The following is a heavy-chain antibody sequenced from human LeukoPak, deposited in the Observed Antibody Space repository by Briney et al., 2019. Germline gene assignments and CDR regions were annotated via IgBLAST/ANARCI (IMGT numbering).Heavy chain of an antibody. CDR3: AKDAVTALAGYYYYMDV. D-gene: IGHD6-19*01. CDR1: GFTFSSYA. J-gene: IGHJ6*03. Sequence: GGSLRLSCAASGFTFSSYAISWVRQAPGKGLEWVSGVSGRGGRTYYADSVKGRITICRDNSKNTLYLQMNRQSADDTAVYYCAKDAVTALAGYYYYMDVWGKGTMVTVSS. CDR2: VSGRGGRT. V-gene: IGHV3-23*01.